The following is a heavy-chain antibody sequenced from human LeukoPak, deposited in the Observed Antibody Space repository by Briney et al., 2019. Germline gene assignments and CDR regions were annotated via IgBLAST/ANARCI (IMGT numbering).Heavy chain of an antibody. CDR3: AKTSEPYYNIGKALDF. CDR2: MSGSGGST. V-gene: IGHV3-23*01. CDR1: GYTFNIYA. D-gene: IGHD3-22*01. Sequence: GGSLRLSCAASGYTFNIYAMNWVRQAPGKGLEWVSAMSGSGGSTYYADSVKGRFTISRDNSKNTLYLQVNSLRAGDTALYYCAKTSEPYYNIGKALDFWGQGTLVTVSS. J-gene: IGHJ4*02.